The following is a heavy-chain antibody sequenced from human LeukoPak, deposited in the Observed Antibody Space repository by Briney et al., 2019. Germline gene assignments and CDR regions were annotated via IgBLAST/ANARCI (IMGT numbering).Heavy chain of an antibody. Sequence: GESLKISCKGSGYSFTSYWIGWVRQAPGQGLEWMGIINPSGGSTSYAQKFQGRVTMTRDMSTSTVYMELSSLRSEDTAVYYCARNYLGYSYWGQGSLVTVSS. V-gene: IGHV1-46*01. CDR2: INPSGGST. J-gene: IGHJ4*02. CDR3: ARNYLGYSY. CDR1: GYSFTSYW. D-gene: IGHD7-27*01.